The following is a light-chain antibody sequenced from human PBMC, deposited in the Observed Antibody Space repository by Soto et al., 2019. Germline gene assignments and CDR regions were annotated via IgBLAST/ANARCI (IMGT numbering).Light chain of an antibody. CDR2: DND. Sequence: QSVLTQPPSVSAAPGQKVTISCSGGTSNIGNNYVTWYQQLPGTAPKLLIYDNDKRPSGIPGRFSGSKSGTSGTLDITGLQTGDEADYYCGTWDDSLNARVFGGGTKVTVL. CDR3: GTWDDSLNARV. J-gene: IGLJ3*02. V-gene: IGLV1-51*01. CDR1: TSNIGNNY.